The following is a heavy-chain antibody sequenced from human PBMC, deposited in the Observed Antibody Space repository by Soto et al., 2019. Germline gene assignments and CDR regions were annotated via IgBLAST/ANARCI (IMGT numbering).Heavy chain of an antibody. CDR1: GASFSGYY. CDR3: ARSSVRGWSY. D-gene: IGHD3-10*02. Sequence: SETLSLTCAVYGASFSGYYWTWIRQPPGKGLEWIGEITHSGSTNYNPSLKSRVTISVDTSKNQFSLNLNSVTAADTAVYYCARSSVRGWSYWGQGTLVTVSS. V-gene: IGHV4-34*01. CDR2: ITHSGST. J-gene: IGHJ4*02.